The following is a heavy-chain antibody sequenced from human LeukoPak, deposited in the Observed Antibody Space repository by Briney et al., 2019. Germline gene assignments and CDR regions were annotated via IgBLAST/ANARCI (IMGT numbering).Heavy chain of an antibody. CDR2: ISGDVSGT. Sequence: GGSLRLSCAASGFTFSTYAMNWVRQAPGKGLEWVSSISGDVSGTFYAESVKGRFTISSDKSKNTVYLQMNSLRAEDTAVYYCAKKRGYGFPSLPLDVWGQGTTVTVSS. V-gene: IGHV3-23*01. J-gene: IGHJ6*02. CDR1: GFTFSTYA. CDR3: AKKRGYGFPSLPLDV. D-gene: IGHD4-17*01.